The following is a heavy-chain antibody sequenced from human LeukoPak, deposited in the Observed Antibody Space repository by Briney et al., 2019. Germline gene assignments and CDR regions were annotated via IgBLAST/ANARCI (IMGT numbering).Heavy chain of an antibody. D-gene: IGHD3-22*01. J-gene: IGHJ4*02. Sequence: GASVKVSCKASGYTFTNYGINWVRQAPGQGLEWMGWISAYNGHTNYAQNLQGRVTMTTDTSTSTAYMELRSLRSDDTAAYFCARDSSGFPRDASDYWGQGTLVTVSS. CDR3: ARDSSGFPRDASDY. CDR2: ISAYNGHT. CDR1: GYTFTNYG. V-gene: IGHV1-18*01.